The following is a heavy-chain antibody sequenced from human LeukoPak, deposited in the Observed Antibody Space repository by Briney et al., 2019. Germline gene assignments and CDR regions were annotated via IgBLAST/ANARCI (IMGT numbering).Heavy chain of an antibody. CDR3: ARDPSYYNSSGPPGGY. CDR2: IIPIFGTA. J-gene: IGHJ4*02. Sequence: SVKVSCKASGGTFSSYAISWVRQAPGQGLEWMGGIIPIFGTANYAQKFQGRVTITADESTSTAYMELSSLRSEDTAVYYCARDPSYYNSSGPPGGYWGQGPLVTVS. CDR1: GGTFSSYA. V-gene: IGHV1-69*13. D-gene: IGHD3-22*01.